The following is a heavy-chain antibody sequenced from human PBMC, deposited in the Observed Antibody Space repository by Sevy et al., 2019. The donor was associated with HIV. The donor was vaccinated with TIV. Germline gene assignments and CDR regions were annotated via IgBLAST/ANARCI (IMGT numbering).Heavy chain of an antibody. CDR1: GGSITSLY. D-gene: IGHD1-26*01. CDR2: IYYNGHI. Sequence: SETLSLTCTVSGGSITSLYWNWIRQPPGKGLKWIANIYYNGHINYNPSLKNRVTLSLDKSKNQFSLRLSSATAADTAMYYCAGENAWGRGYSWGQGTLVTVSS. J-gene: IGHJ4*02. CDR3: AGENAWGRGYS. V-gene: IGHV4-59*08.